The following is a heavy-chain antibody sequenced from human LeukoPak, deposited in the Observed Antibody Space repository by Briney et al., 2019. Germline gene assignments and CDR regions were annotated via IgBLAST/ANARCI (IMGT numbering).Heavy chain of an antibody. J-gene: IGHJ4*02. CDR1: GFTFSTYA. V-gene: IGHV3-64*01. CDR2: ISSNGGST. CDR3: ARSSYDSSGYFD. Sequence: GGSLRLSCAASGFTFSTYAMHWVRQAPEKGLEYVSAISSNGGSTYYANSVKGRFTISRDNSKNTLYLQMGSLRAEDMAVYYCARSSYDSSGYFDWGQGTLVTVSS. D-gene: IGHD3-22*01.